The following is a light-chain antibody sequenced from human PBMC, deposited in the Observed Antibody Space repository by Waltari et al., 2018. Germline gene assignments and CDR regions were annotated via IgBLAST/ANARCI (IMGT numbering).Light chain of an antibody. CDR2: EAS. J-gene: IGKJ4*01. CDR3: QQRSSWPLT. Sequence: EVILTQSPATLSWSPGEGATPSCRASQSVRTFVAWYRQRPGQAPSLLIYEASNRATGIPARFSGSGSGTDFTLTIDSLEPEDFAVYYCQQRSSWPLTFGGGTRVEV. V-gene: IGKV3-11*01. CDR1: QSVRTF.